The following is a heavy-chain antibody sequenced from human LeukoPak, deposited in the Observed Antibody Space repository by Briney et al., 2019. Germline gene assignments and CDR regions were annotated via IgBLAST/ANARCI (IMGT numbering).Heavy chain of an antibody. CDR1: GXSVSRGGYY. Sequence: SETLSLTCTVSGXSVSRGGYYWNWIRQHPGKGLEWIGFTSYSEGTYYNPSLMSRITISVDRSQNQFSLKMRDVTAADTAVYFCATADWESFYFDSWGQGVLVAVSS. V-gene: IGHV4-31*03. CDR2: TSYSEGT. J-gene: IGHJ4*02. D-gene: IGHD1-26*01. CDR3: ATADWESFYFDS.